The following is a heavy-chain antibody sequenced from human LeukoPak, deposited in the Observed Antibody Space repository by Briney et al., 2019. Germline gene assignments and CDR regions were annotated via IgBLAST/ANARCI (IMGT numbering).Heavy chain of an antibody. Sequence: PSETLSLTCAVSGGSISSGGYSWSWIWQPPGKGLEWIGYVYHSGSTYYNPSLKSRVTISVDRSKNQFSLKLSSVTAADTAVYYCARSLGSDFDYWGQGTLVTVSS. V-gene: IGHV4-30-2*01. CDR2: VYHSGST. CDR1: GGSISSGGYS. D-gene: IGHD6-6*01. J-gene: IGHJ4*02. CDR3: ARSLGSDFDY.